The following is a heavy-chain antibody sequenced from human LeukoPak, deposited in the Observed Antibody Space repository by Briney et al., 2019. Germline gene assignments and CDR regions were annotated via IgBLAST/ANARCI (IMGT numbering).Heavy chain of an antibody. V-gene: IGHV3-30*03. Sequence: QTGGSLRLSCAASGFTFSSYGMHWVRQAPGKGLEWVAVISYDGSNKYYADSVKGRFTISRDNSKNTLYLQMNSLRAEDTAVYYCARGSRYFDWLLSGPFDPWGQGTLVTVSS. CDR2: ISYDGSNK. CDR1: GFTFSSYG. J-gene: IGHJ5*02. CDR3: ARGSRYFDWLLSGPFDP. D-gene: IGHD3-9*01.